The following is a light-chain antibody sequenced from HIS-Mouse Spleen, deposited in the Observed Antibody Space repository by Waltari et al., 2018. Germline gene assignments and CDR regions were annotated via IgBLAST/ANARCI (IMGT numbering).Light chain of an antibody. V-gene: IGLV2-14*03. CDR1: RSHVGGYNS. CDR3: SSYTSSSTEV. J-gene: IGLJ2*01. Sequence: QSALTQPASVSGSPGQSITISCTGTRSHVGGYNSVSWYQQHPGKAPKLMIYDVSNRPSGVSNRCSGSKSGNTASLTISGLQAEDEADYYCSSYTSSSTEVFGGGTKLTVL. CDR2: DVS.